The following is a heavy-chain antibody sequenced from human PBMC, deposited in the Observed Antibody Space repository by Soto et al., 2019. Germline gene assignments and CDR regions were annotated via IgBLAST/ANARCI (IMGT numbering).Heavy chain of an antibody. Sequence: QVQLVQSGAEVKELGSSVKVSCKTSGGTFRTSAISWVRQAPGQGLEWMGGIMPVFPTPDYAQKFQGRVTITADESTGTAYMELSSLRSEDTAVYYCARDKDRQQLGGNYYYIMDVWGQGTTVTVSS. V-gene: IGHV1-69*12. CDR2: IMPVFPTP. J-gene: IGHJ6*01. D-gene: IGHD3-3*02. CDR3: ARDKDRQQLGGNYYYIMDV. CDR1: GGTFRTSA.